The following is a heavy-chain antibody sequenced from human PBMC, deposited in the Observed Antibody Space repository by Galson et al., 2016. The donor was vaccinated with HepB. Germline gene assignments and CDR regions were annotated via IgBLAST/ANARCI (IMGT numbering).Heavy chain of an antibody. Sequence: SVKVSCKASGGTFSTYAINWVRQAPGQGLEWMGGIFPLFGTATYAQKFQGRVTMTADESTSTAYMELSSLRSEDTAVYYCARVGTQWLVGVRYYFDYWGQGTLVTVSS. D-gene: IGHD6-19*01. CDR1: GGTFSTYA. V-gene: IGHV1-69*13. CDR2: IFPLFGTA. J-gene: IGHJ4*02. CDR3: ARVGTQWLVGVRYYFDY.